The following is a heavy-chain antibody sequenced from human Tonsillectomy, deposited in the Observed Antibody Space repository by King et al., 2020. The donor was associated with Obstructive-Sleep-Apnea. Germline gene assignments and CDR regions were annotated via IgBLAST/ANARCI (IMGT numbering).Heavy chain of an antibody. Sequence: LQLQESGPGLVKPSETLSLTCTVSGVSISSSSYYCGWIRQPPGKGLEWIGSIYYSGSTYYNPSLKSRVTISVDTSKNQFSLKLSSVTAADTAVYYCAREGDIVVVPAANMDVWGQGTTVTVSS. V-gene: IGHV4-39*07. J-gene: IGHJ6*02. CDR3: AREGDIVVVPAANMDV. CDR2: IYYSGST. CDR1: GVSISSSSYY. D-gene: IGHD2-2*01.